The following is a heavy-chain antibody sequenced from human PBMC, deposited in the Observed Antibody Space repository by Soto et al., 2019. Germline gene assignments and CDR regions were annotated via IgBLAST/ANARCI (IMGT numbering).Heavy chain of an antibody. CDR1: GFTFDDYA. D-gene: IGHD5-12*01. CDR2: ISWNSGSI. V-gene: IGHV3-9*01. CDR3: AKGPRGYSGYDFVY. Sequence: GGSLRLSCAASGFTFDDYAMHWVRQAPGKGLEWVSGISWNSGSIGYADSVKGRFTISRDNAKNSLYLQMNSLRAEDTALYYCAKGPRGYSGYDFVYWGQGTLVTVSS. J-gene: IGHJ4*02.